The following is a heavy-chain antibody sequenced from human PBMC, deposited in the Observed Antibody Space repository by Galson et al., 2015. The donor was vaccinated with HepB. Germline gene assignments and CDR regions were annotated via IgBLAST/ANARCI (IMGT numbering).Heavy chain of an antibody. D-gene: IGHD3-16*01. CDR2: IRGSGGRT. Sequence: SLRLSCAASGLTFSSYAMSWVRQAPGKGLEWVSAIRGSGGRTSYADSVKGRFTLSRDNSKNTLDLQMNSLRAEDTAVYYCAREAWGTQSDYYYFDFWGLGTLVTVSS. CDR1: GLTFSSYA. V-gene: IGHV3-23*01. CDR3: AREAWGTQSDYYYFDF. J-gene: IGHJ4*01.